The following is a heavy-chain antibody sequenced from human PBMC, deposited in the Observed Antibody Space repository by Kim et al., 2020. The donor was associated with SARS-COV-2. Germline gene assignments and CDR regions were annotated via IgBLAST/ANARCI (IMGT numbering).Heavy chain of an antibody. CDR1: GGSISSYY. D-gene: IGHD1-26*01. J-gene: IGHJ4*02. CDR2: MYHSGCT. CDR3: ARRYTGTYYFDY. Sequence: SETLSLTCTVSGGSISSYYWSWIRQPPGKGLEWIGHMYHSGCTKYNSSLKSRVTMSVDTSKNQFSLKLSSVTAADTAVYYCARRYTGTYYFDYWGQGTLV. V-gene: IGHV4-59*08.